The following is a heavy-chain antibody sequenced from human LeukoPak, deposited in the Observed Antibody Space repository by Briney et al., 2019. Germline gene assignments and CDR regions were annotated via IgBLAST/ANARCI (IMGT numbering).Heavy chain of an antibody. V-gene: IGHV4-59*08. Sequence: SQTLSLTCTVSGGSISSYYWSWIRQPPGKGLEWIGYIFHSGSTNYNPSLTSRVTISVDTSKNQFSLKLSSVTAADTAVYYCARHKGAYSSTWYFAFDIWGQGTMVIVSS. D-gene: IGHD6-13*01. CDR2: IFHSGST. J-gene: IGHJ3*02. CDR1: GGSISSYY. CDR3: ARHKGAYSSTWYFAFDI.